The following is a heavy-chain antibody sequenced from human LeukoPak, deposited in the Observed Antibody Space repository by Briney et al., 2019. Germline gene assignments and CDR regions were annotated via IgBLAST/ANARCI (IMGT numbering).Heavy chain of an antibody. CDR2: IQTTGRT. CDR3: ASADIGWNPAHY. CDR1: GASINDRDC. Sequence: PSETLSLTCDVSGASINDRDCWTWFRQPPEKGLEWLGEIQTTGRTNSNPSLRSRVTMSINKARKQVFLNLNSVTAADTAVYYCASADIGWNPAHYWGQGTLVPVSS. V-gene: IGHV4-4*02. J-gene: IGHJ4*02. D-gene: IGHD2-15*01.